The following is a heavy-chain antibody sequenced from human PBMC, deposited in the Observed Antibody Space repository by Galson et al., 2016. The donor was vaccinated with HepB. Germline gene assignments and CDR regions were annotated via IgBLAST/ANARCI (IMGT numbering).Heavy chain of an antibody. CDR3: AATTVGSGGTRRFDH. Sequence: SLRLSCAVSGFTVSNNYMSWVRQAPGKGLEWVSYISSSGSYNTNYADSVKGRFTISRDNAGTSLFLQMDSLRVDDTAVYYCAATTVGSGGTRRFDHWGHGILVTVSS. V-gene: IGHV3-11*06. D-gene: IGHD4-11*01. J-gene: IGHJ4*01. CDR1: GFTVSNNY. CDR2: ISSSGSYNT.